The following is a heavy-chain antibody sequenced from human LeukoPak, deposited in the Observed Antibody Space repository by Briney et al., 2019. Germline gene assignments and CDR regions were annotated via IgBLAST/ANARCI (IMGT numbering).Heavy chain of an antibody. Sequence: SETLSLTCTVSGGSISSYYWGWIRQPAGKGLEWIGRIYASGSTKYSPSLKSRVTMSVDTSKNQFSLKLSSVTAADTAVYYCARAISNDDNSGYYYWGQGTLVTVSS. D-gene: IGHD3-22*01. CDR2: IYASGST. CDR1: GGSISSYY. J-gene: IGHJ4*02. V-gene: IGHV4-4*07. CDR3: ARAISNDDNSGYYY.